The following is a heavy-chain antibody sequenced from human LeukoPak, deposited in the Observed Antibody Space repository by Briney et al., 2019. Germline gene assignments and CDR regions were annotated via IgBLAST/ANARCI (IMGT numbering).Heavy chain of an antibody. CDR3: ARDGRTLWFGEGPYYYYYMDV. V-gene: IGHV1-2*02. CDR2: INPNSGGT. Sequence: GASVKVSRKASGYTFTGYYMHWVRQAPGQGLEWMGWINPNSGGTNYAQKFQGRVTMTRDTSISTAYMELSRLRSDDTAVYYCARDGRTLWFGEGPYYYYYMDVWGKGTTVTISS. CDR1: GYTFTGYY. J-gene: IGHJ6*03. D-gene: IGHD3-10*01.